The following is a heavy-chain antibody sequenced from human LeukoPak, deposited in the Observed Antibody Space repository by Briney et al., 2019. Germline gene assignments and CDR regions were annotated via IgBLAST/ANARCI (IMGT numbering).Heavy chain of an antibody. CDR2: IIPILGIA. CDR3: ARGRHYYDSSGPSDAFDI. D-gene: IGHD3-22*01. CDR1: GGTFSSYA. Sequence: GSSVKVSCKASGGTFSSYAISWVRQAPGQGLEWMGRIIPILGIANYAQKFQGRVTITVDKSTSTAYMELSSLRSEDTAVYYCARGRHYYDSSGPSDAFDIWGQGTMVTVSS. V-gene: IGHV1-69*04. J-gene: IGHJ3*02.